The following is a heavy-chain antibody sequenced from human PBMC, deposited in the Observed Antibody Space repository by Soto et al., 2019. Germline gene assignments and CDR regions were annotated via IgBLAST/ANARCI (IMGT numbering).Heavy chain of an antibody. D-gene: IGHD3-3*01. CDR1: GGSISSGGYS. Sequence: SETLSLTCAVSGGSISSGGYSWSWIRQPPGKGLEWIGYIYHGGSTYYNPSLKSRVTISADMSKNQFSLNLSSVTAADTAVYYCAREWLLHRHFALWGLGTLVTVSS. V-gene: IGHV4-30-2*01. CDR2: IYHGGST. J-gene: IGHJ4*02. CDR3: AREWLLHRHFAL.